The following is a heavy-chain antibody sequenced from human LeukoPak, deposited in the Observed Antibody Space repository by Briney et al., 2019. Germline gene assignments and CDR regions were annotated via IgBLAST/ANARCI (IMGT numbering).Heavy chain of an antibody. CDR1: GFIFRSYA. CDR2: ISADGNEQ. Sequence: PGRSLRLSCVDSGFIFRSYALHWLRQAPGKGLEWVAVISADGNEQYYADSVKGRFTMSGDNSKNTLFLQMTSLRTDDTAVYFCARDAPYSGGCCAFDIWGQGTTVIVS. CDR3: ARDAPYSGGCCAFDI. J-gene: IGHJ3*02. D-gene: IGHD6-19*01. V-gene: IGHV3-30-3*01.